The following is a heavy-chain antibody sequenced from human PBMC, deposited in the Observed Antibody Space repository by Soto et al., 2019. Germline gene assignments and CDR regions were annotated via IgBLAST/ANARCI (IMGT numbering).Heavy chain of an antibody. J-gene: IGHJ4*02. V-gene: IGHV1-18*01. D-gene: IGHD1-1*01. CDR1: GYTFTSYG. CDR3: ARDAGRDNWNDALDY. Sequence: QVPLVQSGAEVKKPGASVKVSCKASGYTFTSYGITWVRQAPGQGLEWMGWISAYNGNTNYAQKLQGRVTMTTDTSPSTAYMELRSLRSDDTAVYYCARDAGRDNWNDALDYWGLGTLVTVSS. CDR2: ISAYNGNT.